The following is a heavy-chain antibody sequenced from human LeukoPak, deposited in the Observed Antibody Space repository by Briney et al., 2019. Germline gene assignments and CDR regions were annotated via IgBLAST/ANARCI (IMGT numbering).Heavy chain of an antibody. V-gene: IGHV3-23*01. CDR1: GFTFSSYA. Sequence: GGSLRLSCAASGFTFSSYAMSWVRQAPGKGPEWVSAISGIGDRLYYADSVKGRFTISRDNSKNTLNLQMDGLRAEDTAVYYCAKNELLYYYGSGSYWEDYWGQGTLVTVSS. J-gene: IGHJ4*02. D-gene: IGHD3-10*01. CDR3: AKNELLYYYGSGSYWEDY. CDR2: ISGIGDRL.